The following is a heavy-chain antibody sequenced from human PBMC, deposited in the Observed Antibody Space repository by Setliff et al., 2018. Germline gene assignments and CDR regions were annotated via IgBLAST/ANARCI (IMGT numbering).Heavy chain of an antibody. CDR3: AREGVDTRSSTDYRYYMDV. CDR1: GGTFSSYG. J-gene: IGHJ6*03. CDR2: TIPNFGTT. V-gene: IGHV1-69*05. Sequence: ASVKVSCKASGGTFSSYGISWVRQAPGQGLEWLGGTIPNFGTTNYAQEFQGRATIITDESTSTAYMELSSLRFEDTAVYYSAREGVDTRSSTDYRYYMDVWGKGTTVTVSS. D-gene: IGHD5-18*01.